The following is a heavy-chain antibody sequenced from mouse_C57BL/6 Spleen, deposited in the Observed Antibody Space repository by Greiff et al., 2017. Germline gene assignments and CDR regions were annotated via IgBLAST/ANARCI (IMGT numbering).Heavy chain of an antibody. CDR2: IDPENGDT. CDR1: GFNIKDDY. Sequence: EVQLQQSGAELVRPGASVKLSCTASGFNIKDDYMHWVQQRPEQGLEWIGWIDPENGDTEYASKFQGKATITADTSSNTAYLQLSSLTSEDTAVYYCTTSFYYDYDGFAYWGQGTLVTVSA. D-gene: IGHD2-4*01. CDR3: TTSFYYDYDGFAY. J-gene: IGHJ3*01. V-gene: IGHV14-4*01.